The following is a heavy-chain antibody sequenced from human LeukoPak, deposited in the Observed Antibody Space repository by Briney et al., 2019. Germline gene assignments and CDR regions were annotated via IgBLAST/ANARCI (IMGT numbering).Heavy chain of an antibody. CDR2: IYYSGST. CDR3: ARRYFDFLPFDY. V-gene: IGHV4-39*01. D-gene: IGHD3-9*01. J-gene: IGHJ4*02. Sequence: SETLSLTCTVSGGSISSSSYYWGWIRQPPGKGLEWIGSIYYSGSTYYNPSLKSRVTISVDTSKNQFSLKLGSVTAADTAVYYCARRYFDFLPFDYWGQGTLVTVSS. CDR1: GGSISSSSYY.